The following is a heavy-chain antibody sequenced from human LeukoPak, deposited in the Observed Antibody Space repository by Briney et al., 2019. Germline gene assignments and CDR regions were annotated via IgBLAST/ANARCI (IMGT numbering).Heavy chain of an antibody. V-gene: IGHV1-2*07. CDR2: INPNSCVT. CDR1: GDTFTGYH. D-gene: IGHD5-18*01. J-gene: IGHJ6*02. Sequence: ASLRVSCKASGDTFTGYHIHGVREAPGERLECRGMINPNSCVTTYAHKFQSGVTLTPDTSISTAYIELSRLRSDDTAVYYCARSLDTPRADSSSGMDVWGQGTTVTAPS. CDR3: ARSLDTPRADSSSGMDV.